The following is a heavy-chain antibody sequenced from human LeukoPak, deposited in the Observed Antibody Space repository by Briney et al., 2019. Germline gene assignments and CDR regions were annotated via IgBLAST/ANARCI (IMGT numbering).Heavy chain of an antibody. Sequence: GGSLRLSCAASGFTFSSYAMSWVRQAPGKGLEVGSAISGSGGSTYYADSVKGRFTISRHNSKNRLYLQMNRLSAEDTAVYYCARGRITMIVVGALDIWGQGTMVTVSS. CDR1: GFTFSSYA. CDR2: ISGSGGST. D-gene: IGHD3-22*01. V-gene: IGHV3-23*01. J-gene: IGHJ3*02. CDR3: ARGRITMIVVGALDI.